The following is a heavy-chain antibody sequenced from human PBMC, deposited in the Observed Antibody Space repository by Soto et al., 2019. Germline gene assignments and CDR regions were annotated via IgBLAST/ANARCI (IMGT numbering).Heavy chain of an antibody. D-gene: IGHD3-3*01. Sequence: EVQLVESGGGLVQPGGSLRLSCAASRFTFSSYWMHWVRQAPGEGLVWVSRINSDGSSTSYADSVKGRFTISRDNAKNTLYLQMNSLRAEDTAVYYCARDLRITIFGVVTRRNWFDPWGQGTLVTVSS. V-gene: IGHV3-74*01. J-gene: IGHJ5*02. CDR2: INSDGSST. CDR1: RFTFSSYW. CDR3: ARDLRITIFGVVTRRNWFDP.